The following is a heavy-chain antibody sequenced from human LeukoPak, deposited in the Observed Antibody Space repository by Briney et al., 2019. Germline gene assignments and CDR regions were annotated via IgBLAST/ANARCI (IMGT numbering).Heavy chain of an antibody. CDR2: INPNSGGT. V-gene: IGHV1-2*02. J-gene: IGHJ4*02. CDR1: GYTFTGYY. Sequence: ASVKVSCKASGYTFTGYYMHWVRQAPGQGLEWMGWINPNSGGTNYAQKLQGRVTMTTDTSTSTAYMELRSLRSDDTAVYYCARLRFAWTQYDYWGQGTLVTVSS. D-gene: IGHD1-1*01. CDR3: ARLRFAWTQYDY.